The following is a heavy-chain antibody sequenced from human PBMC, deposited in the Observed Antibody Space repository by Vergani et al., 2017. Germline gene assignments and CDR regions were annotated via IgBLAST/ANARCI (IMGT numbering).Heavy chain of an antibody. V-gene: IGHV3-7*03. J-gene: IGHJ3*02. CDR1: KFNFMDYW. CDR3: AREGYDFWSGYGAPDAFDI. D-gene: IGHD3-3*01. Sequence: EVKLVESGGGLVPPGGSLTLSCVGSKFNFMDYWMTWVRQAPGKGLEWVANIKEDGRDTFYGDSVKGRFTISRDNAKNSLYLQMNSLRAEDTAVYYCAREGYDFWSGYGAPDAFDIWGQGTMVTVSS. CDR2: IKEDGRDT.